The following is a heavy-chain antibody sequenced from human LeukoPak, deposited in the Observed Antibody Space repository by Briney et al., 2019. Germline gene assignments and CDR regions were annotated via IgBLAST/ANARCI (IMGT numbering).Heavy chain of an antibody. D-gene: IGHD6-13*01. CDR2: INHSGST. J-gene: IGHJ4*02. Sequence: PSETLSLTCAVYGGSFSGYYWSWIRQPPGKGPEWIGEINHSGSTNYNPSLKSRVTISVDTSKNQFSLKLSSVTAADTAVYYCARTRSMYSSSWYTDYWGQGTLVTVSS. V-gene: IGHV4-34*01. CDR1: GGSFSGYY. CDR3: ARTRSMYSSSWYTDY.